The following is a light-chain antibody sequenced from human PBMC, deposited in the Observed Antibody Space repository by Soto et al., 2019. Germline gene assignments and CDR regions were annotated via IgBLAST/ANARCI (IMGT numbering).Light chain of an antibody. CDR2: DVS. J-gene: IGLJ2*01. CDR1: SSDVGGYNY. V-gene: IGLV2-11*01. CDR3: CSYAGSYTFGVV. Sequence: QSVLTQPRSVSGSPGQSVIISCTGTSSDVGGYNYVSWYQQHPGKAPKLMIYDVSKRPSGVPDRFSGSKSGNTASLTISGLQAEDEADYYCCSYAGSYTFGVVFGGGTKLTVL.